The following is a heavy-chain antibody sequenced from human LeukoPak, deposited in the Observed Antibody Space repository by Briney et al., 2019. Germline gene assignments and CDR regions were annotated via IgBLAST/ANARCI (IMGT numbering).Heavy chain of an antibody. V-gene: IGHV4-59*01. CDR2: IYYSGST. CDR3: ARTTTKYNTYDY. CDR1: RGSIRGSY. D-gene: IGHD4-17*01. Sequence: SETLSLTCTVSRGSIRGSYWSWIRQPPGKGLEWIGYIYYSGSTDYNPSLKSRVTISVDTSKNQFSLKLNSMTAADTAVYYCARTTTKYNTYDYWGQGTLVTVSS. J-gene: IGHJ4*02.